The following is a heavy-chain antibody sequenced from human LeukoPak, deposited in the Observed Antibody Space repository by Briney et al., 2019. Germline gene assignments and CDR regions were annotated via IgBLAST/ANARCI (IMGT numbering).Heavy chain of an antibody. CDR2: ISSNGGTT. V-gene: IGHV3-64*02. Sequence: PGGSLRLSCAASGFTFSNYAMLWVRQAPGKGLEYVSVISSNGGTTDYADSVKGRLTISRDNSKNTLYLQMGSLRAEDMAVYYCAREVVGGGGAGDIWGQGTMVTVSS. CDR3: AREVVGGGGAGDI. CDR1: GFTFSNYA. J-gene: IGHJ3*02. D-gene: IGHD2-15*01.